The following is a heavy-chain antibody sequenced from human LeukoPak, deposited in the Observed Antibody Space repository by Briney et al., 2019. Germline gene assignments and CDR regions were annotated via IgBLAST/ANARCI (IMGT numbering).Heavy chain of an antibody. CDR1: GGSIDNYY. D-gene: IGHD2-2*01. CDR3: ARLFPPRYCSSTSCYFHYYMDV. CDR2: IYYSGNT. J-gene: IGHJ6*03. Sequence: PSETLSLTCTVSGGSIDNYYWSWIRQPPGKGLEWIGYIYYSGNTYYIPSLESRVTISVDRSKNQFSLKLSSVTAADTAVYYCARLFPPRYCSSTSCYFHYYMDVWGKGTTVTVSS. V-gene: IGHV4-59*01.